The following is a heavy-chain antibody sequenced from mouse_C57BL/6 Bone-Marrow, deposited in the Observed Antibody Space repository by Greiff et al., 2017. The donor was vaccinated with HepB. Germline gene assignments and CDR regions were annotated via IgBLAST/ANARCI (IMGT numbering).Heavy chain of an antibody. V-gene: IGHV6-6*01. CDR1: GFTFSDAW. D-gene: IGHD4-1*01. Sequence: EVKLMESGGGLVQPGGSMKLSCAASGFTFSDAWMDWVRQSPETGLEWVAEIRNKANNHATYYAESVKGRFTISRDDSKSSVYLQMNRLRAEDTGIYYCTSRFTGAWFAYWGQGTLVTVSA. CDR3: TSRFTGAWFAY. CDR2: IRNKANNHAT. J-gene: IGHJ3*01.